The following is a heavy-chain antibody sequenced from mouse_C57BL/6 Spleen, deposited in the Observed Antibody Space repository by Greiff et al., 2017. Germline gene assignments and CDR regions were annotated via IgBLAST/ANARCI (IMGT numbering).Heavy chain of an antibody. Sequence: VQLQQSGAELVKPGASVKISCKASGYAFSSYWMNWVKQRPGKGLEWIGQIYPGDGDTNYNGKFKGKATLTADKSSSTAYMQLCSLTSEDSAVXFCAREGYDYDWYVDVWGTGTTVTVSS. V-gene: IGHV1-80*01. CDR3: AREGYDYDWYVDV. D-gene: IGHD2-4*01. J-gene: IGHJ1*03. CDR2: IYPGDGDT. CDR1: GYAFSSYW.